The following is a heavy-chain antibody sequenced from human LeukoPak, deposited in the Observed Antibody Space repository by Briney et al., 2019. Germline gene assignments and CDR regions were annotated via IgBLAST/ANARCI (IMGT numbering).Heavy chain of an antibody. CDR3: AELGITMIGGV. CDR1: GLPFSAYA. Sequence: PGGSLRLSCAASGLPFSAYAMSWVRQAPGKGLEWVSAISASGDTTYYADSVRGRFTISRDNSKNTLYLQMNSLRAGDTAVYYCAELGITMIGGVWGKGTTVTTSS. V-gene: IGHV3-23*01. J-gene: IGHJ6*04. D-gene: IGHD3-10*02. CDR2: ISASGDTT.